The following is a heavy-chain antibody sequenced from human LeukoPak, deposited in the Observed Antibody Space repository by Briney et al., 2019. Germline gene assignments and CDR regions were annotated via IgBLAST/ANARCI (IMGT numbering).Heavy chain of an antibody. CDR3: VRGRSVTGVFRWGPKRNSHYSMDV. CDR2: IYDSGST. V-gene: IGHV4-59*01. J-gene: IGHJ6*02. D-gene: IGHD3-9*01. CDR1: GGSMSSYS. Sequence: MPSETLFLTCTVSGGSMSSYSWSWIRQSPEKGLEWIGYIYDSGSTTYNPSLKSRVTILVDTSQKQFSLKLGSVTAADTAMYYCVRGRSVTGVFRWGPKRNSHYSMDVWGQGTTVTVSS.